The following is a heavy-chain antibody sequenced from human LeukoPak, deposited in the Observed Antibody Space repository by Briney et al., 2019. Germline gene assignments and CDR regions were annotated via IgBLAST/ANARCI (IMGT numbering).Heavy chain of an antibody. CDR2: INPNSGGT. CDR1: GYTFTGYY. V-gene: IGHV1-2*06. D-gene: IGHD6-6*01. CDR3: ARDRSAARYNWFDP. J-gene: IGHJ5*02. Sequence: ASVKVSCKASGYTFTGYYMHWVRQAPGQGLEWMGRINPNSGGTNYAQKFQGRVTMTRDTSISTAYMELSRLRSDDTAVYYCARDRSAARYNWFDPWGQGTLVTVSS.